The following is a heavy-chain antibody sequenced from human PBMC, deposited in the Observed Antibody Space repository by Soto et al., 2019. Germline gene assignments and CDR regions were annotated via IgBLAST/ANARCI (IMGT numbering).Heavy chain of an antibody. J-gene: IGHJ4*02. V-gene: IGHV3-48*01. CDR1: GFTFSTYS. D-gene: IGHD2-2*02. CDR3: AKGWSKVYTNLYYFDY. CDR2: MSSSSTI. Sequence: PGGSLRLSCAASGFTFSTYSMNWVRQAPGKGLEWVSYMSSSSTIYYADSVKGRFTISRDNAKNSLYLQMNSLRAEDTAVYYCAKGWSKVYTNLYYFDYWGQGTLVTVSS.